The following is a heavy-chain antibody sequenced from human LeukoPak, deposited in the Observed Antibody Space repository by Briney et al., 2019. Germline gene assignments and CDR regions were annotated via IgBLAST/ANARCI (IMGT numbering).Heavy chain of an antibody. CDR3: ARSFSLRYCDW. CDR2: IYFSGST. J-gene: IGHJ4*02. CDR1: GGSVSSGSYY. D-gene: IGHD3-9*01. Sequence: SETLSLTCTVSGGSVSSGSYYWSWIRQPPGKGPEWIGYIYFSGSTNYNPSLKSRVTISVDTSKNQFSLKLSSVTAADTAVYFCARSFSLRYCDWRGPGTLVTVSS. V-gene: IGHV4-61*01.